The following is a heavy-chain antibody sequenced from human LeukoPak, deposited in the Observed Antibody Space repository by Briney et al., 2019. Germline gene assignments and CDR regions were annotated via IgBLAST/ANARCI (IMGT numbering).Heavy chain of an antibody. V-gene: IGHV3-23*01. CDR3: AKDSSISAIDY. CDR1: GFTFSSYD. CDR2: IRPSGDNT. J-gene: IGHJ4*02. D-gene: IGHD6-6*01. Sequence: GGSLGLSCAASGFTFSSYDMTWVRQAPGRGLEWVSSIRPSGDNTYYGDSVKGRFTISRDNSKNTLYLQMNSLRGEDTAAYYCAKDSSISAIDYWGQGTLVSVSS.